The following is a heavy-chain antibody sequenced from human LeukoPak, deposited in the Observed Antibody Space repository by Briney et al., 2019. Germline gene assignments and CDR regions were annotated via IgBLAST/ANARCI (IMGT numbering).Heavy chain of an antibody. CDR1: AGSISSYY. Sequence: SETLSLTCTVSAGSISSYYWSWIRQPPGKGLEWIGYIYTSGSTNYNPSLKSRVTISVDTSKNQFSLKLSSVTAADTAVYYCARHGYCSSPSCQNYYYYMDVWGKGTTVTVSS. CDR3: ARHGYCSSPSCQNYYYYMDV. J-gene: IGHJ6*03. CDR2: IYTSGST. V-gene: IGHV4-4*09. D-gene: IGHD2-2*03.